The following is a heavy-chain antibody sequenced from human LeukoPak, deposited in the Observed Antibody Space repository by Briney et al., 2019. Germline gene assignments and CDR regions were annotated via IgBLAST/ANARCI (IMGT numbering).Heavy chain of an antibody. D-gene: IGHD3-10*01. CDR1: GGSISSGGYY. CDR2: IYYSGST. V-gene: IGHV4-31*03. J-gene: IGHJ4*02. Sequence: SQTLSLTCTVSGGSISSGGYYWSWIRQHPGKGLEWIGYIYYSGSTYYNPPLKSRVTISVDTSKNQFSLKLSSVTAADTAVYYCARAGGHYYGSGSSSNFDYWGQGTLVTVSS. CDR3: ARAGGHYYGSGSSSNFDY.